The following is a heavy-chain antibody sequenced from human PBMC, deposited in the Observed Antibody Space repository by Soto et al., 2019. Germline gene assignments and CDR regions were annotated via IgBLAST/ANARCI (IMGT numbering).Heavy chain of an antibody. V-gene: IGHV4-34*01. Sequence: QVQLQQWGAGPLRPLETLSLTCGVSGGSFSGYYWAWIRQSPGKGLEWISEINDRGSINHNPSLKSRVSISVDTSKNHYSLNLRSVTAADTAVYYCARESHDILTGPPWVWYFDLWGRGTLVTVSS. CDR1: GGSFSGYY. CDR2: INDRGSI. J-gene: IGHJ2*01. CDR3: ARESHDILTGPPWVWYFDL. D-gene: IGHD3-9*01.